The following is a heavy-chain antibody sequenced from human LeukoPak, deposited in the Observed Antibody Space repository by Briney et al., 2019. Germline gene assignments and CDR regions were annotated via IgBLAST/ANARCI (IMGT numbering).Heavy chain of an antibody. CDR3: ARAYDSSGYAPNDAFDI. Sequence: ASVKVSCKASGYTFTSYDINWVRQPTGQGLEWMGWMNPNSGNTGYAQKFQGRVTMTRNTSISTAYMELSSLRSEDAAVYYCARAYDSSGYAPNDAFDIWGQGTMVTVSS. CDR2: MNPNSGNT. J-gene: IGHJ3*02. V-gene: IGHV1-8*01. CDR1: GYTFTSYD. D-gene: IGHD3-22*01.